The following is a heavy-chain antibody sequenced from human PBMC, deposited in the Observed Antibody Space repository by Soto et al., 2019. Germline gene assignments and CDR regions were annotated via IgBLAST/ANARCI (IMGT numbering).Heavy chain of an antibody. J-gene: IGHJ4*02. V-gene: IGHV3-13*01. CDR2: IGTAGDT. D-gene: IGHD6-13*01. CDR3: AKSQEIGTHFFDS. Sequence: GGSLRLSCEASGFTFSGFDMHWVRQPAGKGLEWVSSIGTAGDTYYAVSVKGRFTISRDNAKNSLSLQMNSLRAGDMAVYFCAKSQEIGTHFFDSWGQGTQVTVSS. CDR1: GFTFSGFD.